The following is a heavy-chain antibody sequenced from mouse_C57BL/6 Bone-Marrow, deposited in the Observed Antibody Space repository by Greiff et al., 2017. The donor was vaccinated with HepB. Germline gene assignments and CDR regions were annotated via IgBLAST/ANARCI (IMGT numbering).Heavy chain of an antibody. V-gene: IGHV1-78*01. Sequence: QVQLKESDAELVNPGASVKISCKVSGYTFTDHTIHWLKQRPEQGLEWIGYIYPRDGSTKYNEKVTGKATLTADKSTSTAYMQLNRLTSEYSAVYFCARRVDYYAMDYWGQGTSVTVSS. CDR2: IYPRDGST. D-gene: IGHD1-1*01. J-gene: IGHJ4*01. CDR3: ARRVDYYAMDY. CDR1: GYTFTDHT.